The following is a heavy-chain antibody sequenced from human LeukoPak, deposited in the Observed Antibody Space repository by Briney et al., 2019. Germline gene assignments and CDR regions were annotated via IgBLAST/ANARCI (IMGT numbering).Heavy chain of an antibody. Sequence: GGSLRLSCAASGFTFSSYEMNWVRQAPGKGLEWVSAISGNGASTYYADSVKGRFTISRDNSKNTLYLHMNSLRAEDTAVYYCANLGRISGADYWGQGTLVTVSS. D-gene: IGHD6-25*01. CDR2: ISGNGAST. V-gene: IGHV3-23*01. CDR1: GFTFSSYE. J-gene: IGHJ4*02. CDR3: ANLGRISGADY.